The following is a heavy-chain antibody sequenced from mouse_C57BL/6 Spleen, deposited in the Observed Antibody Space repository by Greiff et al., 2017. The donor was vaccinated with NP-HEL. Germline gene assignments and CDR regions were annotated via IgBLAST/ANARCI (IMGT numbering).Heavy chain of an antibody. D-gene: IGHD1-1*01. CDR1: GFTFSNYW. Sequence: EVKVEESGGGLVQPGGSMKLSCVASGFTFSNYWMNWVRQSPEKGLEWVAQIRLKSDNYATHYAESVKGRFTISRDDSKSSVYLQMNNLRAEDTGIYYCTELYYYGSSSRFAYWGQGTLVTVSA. J-gene: IGHJ3*01. CDR3: TELYYYGSSSRFAY. CDR2: IRLKSDNYAT. V-gene: IGHV6-3*01.